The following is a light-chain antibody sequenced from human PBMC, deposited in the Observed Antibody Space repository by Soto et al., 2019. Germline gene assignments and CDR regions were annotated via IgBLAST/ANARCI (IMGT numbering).Light chain of an antibody. CDR3: QQYKSYST. V-gene: IGKV1-5*01. CDR2: DGS. CDR1: QSISSW. J-gene: IGKJ1*01. Sequence: IQVTQAPSTLAAAVGGKGTTTFRASQSISSWLAWYQQKPGKAPKLLIYDGSSLESGVPSRFSGSGSGTEFTLTISSLQPDDFATYYCQQYKSYSTFGQGTKVDIK.